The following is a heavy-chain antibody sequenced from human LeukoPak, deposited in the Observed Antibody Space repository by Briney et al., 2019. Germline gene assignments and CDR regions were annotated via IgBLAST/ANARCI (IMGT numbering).Heavy chain of an antibody. CDR2: INHSGST. CDR3: ARGALEVVVVAAAPGHYFDY. CDR1: GGSFSSYY. J-gene: IGHJ4*02. D-gene: IGHD2-15*01. Sequence: KPSETLTLTCTVSGGSFSSYYWSWIRQPPGKGLEWIGEINHSGSTNYNPSLKSRVTISVDTSKNQFSLKLSSVTAADTAVYYCARGALEVVVVAAAPGHYFDYWGQGTLVTVSS. V-gene: IGHV4-34*01.